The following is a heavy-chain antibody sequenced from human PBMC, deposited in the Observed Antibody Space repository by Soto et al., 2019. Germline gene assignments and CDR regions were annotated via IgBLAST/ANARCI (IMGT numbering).Heavy chain of an antibody. D-gene: IGHD4-17*01. CDR1: GGSISSGCYY. J-gene: IGHJ4*02. CDR3: ARKATVTTCLDY. Sequence: SETLSLTCTVSGGSISSGCYYWSWIRQHPGKGLEWIGYIYYSGSTYYNPSLKSRVTISVDTSKNQFSLKLSSVTAADTAVYYCARKATVTTCLDYWGQGTLVTVSS. V-gene: IGHV4-31*03. CDR2: IYYSGST.